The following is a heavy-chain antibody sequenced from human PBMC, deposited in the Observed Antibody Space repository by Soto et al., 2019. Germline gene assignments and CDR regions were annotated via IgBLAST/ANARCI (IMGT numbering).Heavy chain of an antibody. CDR2: ISAYNGNT. D-gene: IGHD6-13*01. CDR1: GYTFTSYG. V-gene: IGHV1-18*04. CDR3: AREDSRSWYVGGGGDAFDI. J-gene: IGHJ3*02. Sequence: ASVKVSCKASGYTFTSYGISWVRQAPGQGLEWMGWISAYNGNTNYAQKLQGRVTMTTDTSTSTAYMELRSLRSDDTAVYYCAREDSRSWYVGGGGDAFDIWGQGTMVT.